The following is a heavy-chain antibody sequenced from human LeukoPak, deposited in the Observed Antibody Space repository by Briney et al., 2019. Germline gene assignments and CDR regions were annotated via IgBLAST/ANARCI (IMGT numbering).Heavy chain of an antibody. D-gene: IGHD5-18*01. Sequence: ASVKVSCKASGYTFTGYYMHWVRQAPGQGLEWMGWINPNSGGTNYAQKFQGRVTMTRDTSISTAYMELSRLRSDDTAVYYCARDRGYSYGWFDPWGQGTLVTVSS. CDR2: INPNSGGT. V-gene: IGHV1-2*02. CDR3: ARDRGYSYGWFDP. CDR1: GYTFTGYY. J-gene: IGHJ5*02.